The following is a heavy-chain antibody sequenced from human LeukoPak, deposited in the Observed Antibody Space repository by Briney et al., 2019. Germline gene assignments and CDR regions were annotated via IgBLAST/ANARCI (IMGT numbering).Heavy chain of an antibody. Sequence: GRSLRLSCVASGFTFDDYSMHWVRQVPGKGLEWVANIKKDGSEKYYVDSVKGRFTISRDNAKTSLYLQMNSLRAEDTAVYYCARDLSGVTGYTYGRGIDYWGQGTLVTVSS. D-gene: IGHD5-18*01. V-gene: IGHV3-7*01. CDR2: IKKDGSEK. CDR3: ARDLSGVTGYTYGRGIDY. J-gene: IGHJ4*02. CDR1: GFTFDDYS.